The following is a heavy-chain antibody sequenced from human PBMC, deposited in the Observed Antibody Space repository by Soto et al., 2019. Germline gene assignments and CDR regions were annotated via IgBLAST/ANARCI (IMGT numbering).Heavy chain of an antibody. V-gene: IGHV4-34*02. CDR1: GESFIGYY. D-gene: IGHD5-12*01. CDR3: ARTDIVTTNWFDP. Sequence: QVHLQQWGAGLLKPSETLSLTCAVYGESFIGYYWTWIRQPPGKGLEWFGEINHRGSTNYNPSLKSRVSISIDTSKNQFSLKLTSVTAADTSVYYCARTDIVTTNWFDPWGQGTLVTVSS. J-gene: IGHJ5*02. CDR2: INHRGST.